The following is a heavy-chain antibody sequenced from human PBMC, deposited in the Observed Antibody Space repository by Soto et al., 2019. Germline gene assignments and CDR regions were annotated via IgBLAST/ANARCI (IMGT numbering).Heavy chain of an antibody. CDR1: GFTFSSYW. CDR3: ARGMVAAGFDY. V-gene: IGHV3-74*01. CDR2: IHSDGSST. D-gene: IGHD6-13*01. J-gene: IGHJ4*02. Sequence: GGSLRLSCAASGFTFSSYWMHLVRQDPGKGLVWVSRIHSDGSSTTYADSVKGRFTISRDNARNTLYLQMNSLRAEDTAVYYCARGMVAAGFDYWGQGTLVTVSS.